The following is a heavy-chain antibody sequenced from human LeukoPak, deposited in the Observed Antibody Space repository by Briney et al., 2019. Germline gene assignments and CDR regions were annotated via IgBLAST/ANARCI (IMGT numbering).Heavy chain of an antibody. Sequence: GGSLRLSCAASGFTFSSYTMIWVRQAPGKGLEWVSTITGTGGDTYYAGSVKGRFTISRDNSKSTLSLQMNSLRAEDMAVYYCAKKREITIFGVVNNWFDPWGQGTLVTVSS. V-gene: IGHV3-23*01. CDR2: ITGTGGDT. CDR3: AKKREITIFGVVNNWFDP. CDR1: GFTFSSYT. J-gene: IGHJ5*02. D-gene: IGHD3-3*01.